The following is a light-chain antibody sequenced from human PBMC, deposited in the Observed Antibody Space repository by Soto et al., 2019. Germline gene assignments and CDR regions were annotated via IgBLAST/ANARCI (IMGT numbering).Light chain of an antibody. CDR1: SSDVGRYNY. CDR2: EVS. Sequence: LTQPASVSGPPGQSITISCSGTSSDVGRYNYVSWYQQHSGKAPKLMIYEVSNRPSGVSHRFSGSKSGNTASLTISGLQAEDEADYYCSSYASNNLYVFGTGTKVTVL. CDR3: SSYASNNLYV. V-gene: IGLV2-14*01. J-gene: IGLJ1*01.